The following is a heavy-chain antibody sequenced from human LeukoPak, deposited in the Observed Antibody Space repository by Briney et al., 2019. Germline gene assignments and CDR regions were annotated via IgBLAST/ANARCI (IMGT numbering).Heavy chain of an antibody. V-gene: IGHV1-2*02. CDR1: GYTFTGYY. CDR3: ARFRDGGLQFDY. Sequence: ASVKVSCKASGYTFTGYYMHWVRQAPGQGLEWMGWINPNSGGTNYAQKFQGRVTMTRDTSTSTAYMELSRLRSDDTAVYYCARFRDGGLQFDYWGQGTLVTVSS. D-gene: IGHD2-21*02. CDR2: INPNSGGT. J-gene: IGHJ4*02.